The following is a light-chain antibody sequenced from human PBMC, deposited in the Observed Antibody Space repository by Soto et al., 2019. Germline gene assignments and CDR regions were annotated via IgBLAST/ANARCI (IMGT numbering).Light chain of an antibody. CDR2: EVS. CDR3: FSYTSSGTYV. J-gene: IGLJ1*01. CDR1: ISDVDNYKY. V-gene: IGLV2-14*01. Sequence: QSLLTEPASVSGSPGQSITISCTGTISDVDNYKYVSWYQQHPGKAPKLMIYEVSNRPSGVSNRFSGSKSGNTASLTISGLQAEDETDYYCFSYTSSGTYVFRTGTKVTVL.